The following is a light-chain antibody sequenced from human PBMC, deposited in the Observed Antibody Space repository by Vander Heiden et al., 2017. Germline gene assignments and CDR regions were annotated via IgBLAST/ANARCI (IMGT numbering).Light chain of an antibody. Sequence: DLQLPQSPSSVSASVGDRVTITCRASQGISSWLAWYQQKPGKAPKLLIYAASSMQSGVPSRFSGSGYGTDFTLTISSRQPEDFAAYYCQQPSNCPPFTFGRGTKVDIK. CDR1: QGISSW. CDR2: AAS. CDR3: QQPSNCPPFT. J-gene: IGKJ3*01. V-gene: IGKV1-12*01.